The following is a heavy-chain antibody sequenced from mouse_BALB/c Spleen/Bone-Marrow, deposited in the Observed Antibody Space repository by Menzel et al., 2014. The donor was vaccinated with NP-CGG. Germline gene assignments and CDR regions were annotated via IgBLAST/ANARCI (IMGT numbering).Heavy chain of an antibody. J-gene: IGHJ2*01. Sequence: VMLVESGPGLVAPSQSLSITCTVSGFSLTSYGVHWVRQPPGKGLEWLGIIWTGGRTNYNSALMSRLSISKDNSKSQVFLKMNSLQTDDTAMYYCAISYYGNYEYYFDFWGQGTTLTVSS. CDR3: AISYYGNYEYYFDF. D-gene: IGHD2-10*01. V-gene: IGHV2-9*02. CDR2: IWTGGRT. CDR1: GFSLTSYG.